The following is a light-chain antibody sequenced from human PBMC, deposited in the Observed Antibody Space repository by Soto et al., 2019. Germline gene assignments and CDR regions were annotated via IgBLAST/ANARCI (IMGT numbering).Light chain of an antibody. CDR2: DAS. Sequence: EIVLTQSPATLSWSPVERATLSCRASQSVSSYLAWYQQKPGQAPRLRIYDASNRATGIPARFSGSGSGTDFTLTISSLEPEDFAVYYCQQRSNWPPVTFGQGTRLEIK. CDR3: QQRSNWPPVT. V-gene: IGKV3-11*01. CDR1: QSVSSY. J-gene: IGKJ5*01.